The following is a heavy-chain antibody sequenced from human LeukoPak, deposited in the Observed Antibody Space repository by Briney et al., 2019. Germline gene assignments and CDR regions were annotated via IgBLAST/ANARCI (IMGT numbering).Heavy chain of an antibody. D-gene: IGHD2-2*01. CDR2: INHSGST. V-gene: IGHV4-34*01. J-gene: IGHJ4*02. CDR1: GGSFSGYY. CDR3: ARGRRLGYCSSTSCRPSRWFDY. Sequence: SETLSLTCAVYGGSFSGYYWSWIRQPPGKGLEWIGKINHSGSTNYNPSLKSRVTISVDTSKNQFSLKLSSVTAADTAVYYCARGRRLGYCSSTSCRPSRWFDYWGQGTLVTVSS.